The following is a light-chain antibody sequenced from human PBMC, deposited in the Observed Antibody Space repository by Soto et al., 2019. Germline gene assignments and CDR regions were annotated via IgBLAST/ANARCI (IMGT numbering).Light chain of an antibody. J-gene: IGKJ1*01. CDR2: DAY. V-gene: IGKV3D-15*01. Sequence: VLTQSPVTLSLAPLEIYTLSFRASQSFRGLLAWYQQKPGQAPRLLIYDAYNRATGIPPRFSGSGSGTEFTLTISSLQSEDFAVYYCQQYNDWPRTFGQGTKVDIK. CDR3: QQYNDWPRT. CDR1: QSFRGL.